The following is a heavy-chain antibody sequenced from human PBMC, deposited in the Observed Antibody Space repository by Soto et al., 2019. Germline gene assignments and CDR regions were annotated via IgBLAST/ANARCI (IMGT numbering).Heavy chain of an antibody. CDR1: GFTFSDHY. Sequence: GSLRLSFAAAGFTFSDHYMNWIRQSPGKGLEWVSYITNSGTTMYYADSVKGRFTISRDNAKNSLYLHMNNLRAEDTALYYCARGRRFYYYAMDVWGQGTTVTVSS. CDR2: ITNSGTTM. CDR3: ARGRRFYYYAMDV. J-gene: IGHJ6*02. V-gene: IGHV3-11*01.